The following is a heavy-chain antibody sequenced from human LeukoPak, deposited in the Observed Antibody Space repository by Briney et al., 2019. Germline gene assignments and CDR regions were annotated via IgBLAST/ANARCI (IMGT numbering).Heavy chain of an antibody. CDR3: ARGPIVVVIYYYYYGMDV. CDR2: ISYDGSNK. D-gene: IGHD3-22*01. J-gene: IGHJ6*02. Sequence: PGGSLRLSCAASGFTFSSYAMHWVRQAPGEELEWVAVISYDGSNKYYADSVKGRFTISRDNSKNTLYLQMNSLRAEDTAVYYCARGPIVVVIYYYYYGMDVWGQGTTVTVSS. V-gene: IGHV3-30-3*01. CDR1: GFTFSSYA.